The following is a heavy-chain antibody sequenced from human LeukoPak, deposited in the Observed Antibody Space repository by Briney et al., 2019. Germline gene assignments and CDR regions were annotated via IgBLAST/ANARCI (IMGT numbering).Heavy chain of an antibody. J-gene: IGHJ6*03. CDR3: AKSLERDSYYFYMDV. V-gene: IGHV3-23*01. Sequence: GGSLRLSCAASGFTFNCYAMNWVRQAPGKGLEWVSAISGNGDGTYYSSSVKGRFTISRDNSKNTLSLQMNSLRAEDTAVYYCAKSLERDSYYFYMDVWGKGTTVTVSS. D-gene: IGHD1-1*01. CDR2: ISGNGDGT. CDR1: GFTFNCYA.